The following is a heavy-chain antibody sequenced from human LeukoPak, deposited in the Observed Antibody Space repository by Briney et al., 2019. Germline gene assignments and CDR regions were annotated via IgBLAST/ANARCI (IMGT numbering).Heavy chain of an antibody. CDR3: AKDVSLSEQLAISY. D-gene: IGHD6-6*01. J-gene: IGHJ4*02. CDR1: GFTFSSYS. V-gene: IGHV3-48*01. Sequence: GGSLRLSCAASGFTFSSYSMNWVRQAPGKGLEWVSYISSSSSTIYYADSVKGRFTISRDNSKNTLYLQMNSLRAEDTAVYYCAKDVSLSEQLAISYWGQGTLVTVSS. CDR2: ISSSSSTI.